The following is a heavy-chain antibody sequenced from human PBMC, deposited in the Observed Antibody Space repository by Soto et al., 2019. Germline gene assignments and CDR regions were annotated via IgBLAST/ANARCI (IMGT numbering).Heavy chain of an antibody. CDR3: ARAPYSSGRVEWFDP. V-gene: IGHV4-34*01. Sequence: PSETLSLTCAVYGGSFSGYYWSWIRQPPGKGLEWIGEINHSGSTNYNPSLKSRVTISVDTSKNQFSLKLSSVTAADTAVYYCARAPYSSGRVEWFDPWGQGTLVTVSS. CDR1: GGSFSGYY. J-gene: IGHJ5*02. D-gene: IGHD6-19*01. CDR2: INHSGST.